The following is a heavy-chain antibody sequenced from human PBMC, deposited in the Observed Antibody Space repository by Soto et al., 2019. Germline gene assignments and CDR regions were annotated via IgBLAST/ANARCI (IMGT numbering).Heavy chain of an antibody. D-gene: IGHD6-13*01. J-gene: IGHJ6*02. CDR2: INPSGGST. CDR1: GYTFTSYY. V-gene: IGHV1-46*01. Sequence: ASVKVSCKASGYTFTSYYMHWVRQAPGQGLEWMGIINPSGGSTGYAQKFQGRVTITRGTSTSTVYMELSSLRSEDTAVYYCARDNRAAAGNYYYYGMDVWGQGTTVTVSS. CDR3: ARDNRAAAGNYYYYGMDV.